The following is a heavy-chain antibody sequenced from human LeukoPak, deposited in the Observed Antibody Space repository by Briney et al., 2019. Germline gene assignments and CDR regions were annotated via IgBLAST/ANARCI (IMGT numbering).Heavy chain of an antibody. J-gene: IGHJ6*02. CDR3: AKDRGYYHGSGSYSDV. D-gene: IGHD3-10*01. V-gene: IGHV3-23*01. CDR1: GFTFSNAW. CDR2: IRGSGDIT. Sequence: GGSLRLSCAASGFTFSNAWMSWVRQAPGKGLEWVSGIRGSGDITYYADSVKGRFTISRDNSKNTLYLQMNSLRAEDTAVYYCAKDRGYYHGSGSYSDVWGQGTTVTVSS.